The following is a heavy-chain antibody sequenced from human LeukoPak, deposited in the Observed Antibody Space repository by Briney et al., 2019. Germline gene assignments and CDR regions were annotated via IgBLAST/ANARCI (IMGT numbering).Heavy chain of an antibody. V-gene: IGHV4-34*01. D-gene: IGHD1-26*01. CDR1: GGSFSGYY. CDR3: ARGLGGGPVGSY. CDR2: INYSGST. Sequence: SETLSLTCAVYGGSFSGYYWSWIRQPPGKGLEWIGEINYSGSTKYNPSLKRRVTISADTSKNQFFLKLRFVTAADTAVYYCARGLGGGPVGSYWGQGILVTVSS. J-gene: IGHJ4*02.